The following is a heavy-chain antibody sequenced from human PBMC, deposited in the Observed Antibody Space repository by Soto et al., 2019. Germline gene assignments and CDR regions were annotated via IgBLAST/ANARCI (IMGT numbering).Heavy chain of an antibody. J-gene: IGHJ4*02. V-gene: IGHV1-3*01. Sequence: ASVKVSCKASGYTFTSYAMHWVRQAPGQRLEWMGWINAGNGNTKYSQKFQGRVTITRDTSASTAYMELSSLRSEDTAVYYCARVRSTHPYYSGSYYDSEHNYFDYWGQGTLVTVSS. CDR3: ARVRSTHPYYSGSYYDSEHNYFDY. CDR2: INAGNGNT. CDR1: GYTFTSYA. D-gene: IGHD1-26*01.